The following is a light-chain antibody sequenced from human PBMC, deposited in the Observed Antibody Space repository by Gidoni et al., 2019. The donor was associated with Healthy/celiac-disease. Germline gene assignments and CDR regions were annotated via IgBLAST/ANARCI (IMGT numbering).Light chain of an antibody. Sequence: SPRAASSGARGTIPCRARRHISNSLAWYQQKPGQSPKLLLYVASRLETGVPARFSGSGSGTDYTLTISRLQAEDFAIYYCQQYYSTPYTFGQGTKVDIK. V-gene: IGKV1-NL1*01. CDR1: RHISNS. J-gene: IGKJ2*01. CDR2: VAS. CDR3: QQYYSTPYT.